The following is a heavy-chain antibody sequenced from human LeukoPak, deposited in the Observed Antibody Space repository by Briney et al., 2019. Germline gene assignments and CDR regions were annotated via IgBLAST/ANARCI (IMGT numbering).Heavy chain of an antibody. J-gene: IGHJ4*02. CDR1: GFTFSDYY. Sequence: PGGSLRLSCAASGFTFSDYYMNWIRQAPGEGREWVAVISYDGSNKYYADSVKGRFTISRDNSKNTLYLQMNSLRAEDTAVYYCAKDEIRYGYVGGFDYWGQGTLVTVSS. D-gene: IGHD5-18*01. CDR2: ISYDGSNK. V-gene: IGHV3-30*18. CDR3: AKDEIRYGYVGGFDY.